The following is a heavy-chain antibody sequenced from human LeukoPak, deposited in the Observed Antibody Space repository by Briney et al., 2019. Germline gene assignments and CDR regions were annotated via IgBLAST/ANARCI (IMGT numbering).Heavy chain of an antibody. J-gene: IGHJ4*02. CDR2: IYYSGST. CDR1: GFTFSSYW. D-gene: IGHD3-3*01. CDR3: ARLCYDFWSGHQDY. Sequence: PGGSLRLSCAASGFTFSSYWMHWIRQPPGKGLEWIGYIYYSGSTNYNPSLKSRVTISVDTSKNQFSLKLSSVTAADTAVYYCARLCYDFWSGHQDYWGQGTLVTVSS. V-gene: IGHV4-59*08.